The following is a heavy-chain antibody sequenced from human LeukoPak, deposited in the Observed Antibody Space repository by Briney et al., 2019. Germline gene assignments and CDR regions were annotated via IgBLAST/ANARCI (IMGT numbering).Heavy chain of an antibody. CDR3: ASYCSSTSCSGYYGMDV. Sequence: GGSLRLSCAASGFTFSSYSMNWVRQAPGKGLEWVSSISSSSSYIYYADSVKGRFTISRDNAENSLYLQMNSLRAEDTAVYYCASYCSSTSCSGYYGMDVWGKGTTVTVSS. J-gene: IGHJ6*04. CDR2: ISSSSSYI. D-gene: IGHD2-2*01. CDR1: GFTFSSYS. V-gene: IGHV3-21*01.